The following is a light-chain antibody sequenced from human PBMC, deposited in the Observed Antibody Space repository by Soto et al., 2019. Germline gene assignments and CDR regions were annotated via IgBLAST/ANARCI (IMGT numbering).Light chain of an antibody. Sequence: QSALTQPPSASGSPGQSVTLSCTGTSSDVGAYNYVSWYQQHPGKAPKLVIYEVSKRPSGVPDRFSGSQSGNTASLTVSGLQAEDEADYYCSSYAGSNNLVFRGGTKVTVL. J-gene: IGLJ3*02. CDR3: SSYAGSNNLV. V-gene: IGLV2-8*01. CDR1: SSDVGAYNY. CDR2: EVS.